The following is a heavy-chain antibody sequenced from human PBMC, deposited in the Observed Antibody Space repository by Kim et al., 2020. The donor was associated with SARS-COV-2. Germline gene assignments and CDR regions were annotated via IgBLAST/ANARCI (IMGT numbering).Heavy chain of an antibody. D-gene: IGHD3-16*01. J-gene: IGHJ5*02. Sequence: YSPSFQGNVTSSADKSISTAYLQWSSLKASDTAMYYCARGIGGKLNWFDPWGQGTLVTVSS. V-gene: IGHV5-10-1*01. CDR3: ARGIGGKLNWFDP.